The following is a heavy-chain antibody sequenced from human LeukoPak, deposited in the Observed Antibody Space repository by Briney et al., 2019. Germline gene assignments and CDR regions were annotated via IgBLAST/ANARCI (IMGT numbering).Heavy chain of an antibody. Sequence: SETLSLTCTVSGCSISTYYWSWIRQLPGKGLEWIGYIFYSGRTNYNPSLKSRVTISVDTSKNQFSLRLSSVTAADTAVYYCARPSVGEGDLSFHDAFNIWGQGTMVTVSS. CDR1: GCSISTYY. V-gene: IGHV4-59*12. CDR2: IFYSGRT. J-gene: IGHJ3*02. D-gene: IGHD3-16*02. CDR3: ARPSVGEGDLSFHDAFNI.